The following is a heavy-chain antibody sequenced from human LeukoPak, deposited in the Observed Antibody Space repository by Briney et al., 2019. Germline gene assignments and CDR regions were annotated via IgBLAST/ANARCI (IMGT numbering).Heavy chain of an antibody. CDR1: GYTFTSYG. D-gene: IGHD3-22*01. Sequence: ASVKVSCKASGYTFTSYGISWVRQAPGQGLEWMGWISAYNGNTNYAQKFQGRVTMTRDTSISTAYMELSRLRSDDTAVYYCARASGVVVSNWFDPWGQGTLVTVSS. CDR2: ISAYNGNT. J-gene: IGHJ5*02. V-gene: IGHV1-18*01. CDR3: ARASGVVVSNWFDP.